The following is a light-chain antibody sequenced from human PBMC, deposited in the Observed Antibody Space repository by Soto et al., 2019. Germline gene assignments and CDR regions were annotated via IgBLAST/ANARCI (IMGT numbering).Light chain of an antibody. Sequence: VLTQSPGTLSLSPGERATLSCRASQSVSSTYLAWYQHKPGQAPRLLIYGASRRATGIPDRFSGSGSGTDFTLNISRLEPEDFAVYYCQQYGGSPPITFGQGTRLEIK. V-gene: IGKV3-20*01. CDR1: QSVSSTY. CDR2: GAS. J-gene: IGKJ5*01. CDR3: QQYGGSPPIT.